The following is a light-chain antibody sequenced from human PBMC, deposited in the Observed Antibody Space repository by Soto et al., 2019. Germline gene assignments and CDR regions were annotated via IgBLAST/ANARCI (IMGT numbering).Light chain of an antibody. CDR3: KSYAGSNTYV. CDR1: KNDIDVYDF. CDR2: EVV. J-gene: IGLJ1*01. Sequence: QSALTQPPSASGSPGQSVTISCSGTKNDIDVYDFVSWYQHHPGKAPRLIIYEVVQRPSGVPDRFSGSKSGNTASLTVSGLQAADEADYFCKSYAGSNTYVFGSGTNSPS. V-gene: IGLV2-8*01.